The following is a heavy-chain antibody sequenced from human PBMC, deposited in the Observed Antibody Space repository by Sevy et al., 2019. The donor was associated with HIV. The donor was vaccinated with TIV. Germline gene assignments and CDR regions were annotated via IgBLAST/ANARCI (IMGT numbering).Heavy chain of an antibody. V-gene: IGHV4-59*01. Sequence: SETVSLTCNVSGDSISSYFWSWFRQPPGKGVEWIGYIYYSGSSEYNPSLRSRVTISIDTSKKYLSMKLTSVTAADTAVYYCARDSAVVPRALVYWGQGTLVTVSS. J-gene: IGHJ4*02. D-gene: IGHD2-15*01. CDR1: GDSISSYF. CDR2: IYYSGSS. CDR3: ARDSAVVPRALVY.